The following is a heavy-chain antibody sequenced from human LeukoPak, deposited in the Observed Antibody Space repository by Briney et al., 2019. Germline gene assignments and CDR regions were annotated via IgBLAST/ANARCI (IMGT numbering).Heavy chain of an antibody. CDR3: ATFLEASGSYYYYYMDV. Sequence: SETLSLTCTVSTAFITSGSYYWTWIRQSAGKGLEWIGHIYTNESTTYNPSLKSRFTVSVDTSKNQFSLKLTSVTAADTAVYYCATFLEASGSYYYYYMDVWGKGTTVTVSS. CDR1: TAFITSGSYY. V-gene: IGHV4-61*09. CDR2: IYTNEST. D-gene: IGHD3-10*01. J-gene: IGHJ6*03.